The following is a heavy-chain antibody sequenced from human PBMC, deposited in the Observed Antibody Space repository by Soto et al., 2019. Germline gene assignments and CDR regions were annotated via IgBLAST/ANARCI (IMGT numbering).Heavy chain of an antibody. CDR2: XIPXXXXX. CDR3: ARQLVRWYFDY. J-gene: IGHJ4*02. V-gene: IGHV1-69*13. Sequence: SVKVSCKASGGTFSSYAISWVRQATGQGLEWXGGXIPXXXXXNXXXKFQGRVTITADESTSTAYMELSSLRSEDTAVYYCARQLVRWYFDYWGQGTLVTASS. D-gene: IGHD6-6*01. CDR1: GGTFSSYA.